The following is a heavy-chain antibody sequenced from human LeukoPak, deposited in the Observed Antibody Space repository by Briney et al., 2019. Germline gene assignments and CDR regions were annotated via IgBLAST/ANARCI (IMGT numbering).Heavy chain of an antibody. CDR1: GFTFSSYA. V-gene: IGHV3-30-3*01. J-gene: IGHJ5*02. CDR3: ARGYSSSWQQNWFDP. Sequence: PGGSLRLSCAASGFTFSSYAMHWVRQAPGKGLEWVAVISYDGSNKYYADSVKGRFTISRDNSKNTLYLQMNSLRAEDTAVYYCARGYSSSWQQNWFDPWGQGTLVTVSS. D-gene: IGHD6-13*01. CDR2: ISYDGSNK.